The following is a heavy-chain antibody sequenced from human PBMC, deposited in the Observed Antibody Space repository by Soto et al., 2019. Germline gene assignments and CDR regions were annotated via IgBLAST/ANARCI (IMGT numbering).Heavy chain of an antibody. V-gene: IGHV3-30-3*01. J-gene: IGHJ1*01. CDR2: ISYDGSNK. CDR3: ARGVSVAGSYFQY. D-gene: IGHD6-19*01. CDR1: GFTFSSYA. Sequence: QVQLVESEGGVVQPGRSLRLSCAASGFTFSSYAIHWVRQAPGKGLEWVAVISYDGSNKYYADSVKGRFTISRDNSKNTLYLQMNSLRAEDTAVYYCARGVSVAGSYFQYWGQGILVTVSS.